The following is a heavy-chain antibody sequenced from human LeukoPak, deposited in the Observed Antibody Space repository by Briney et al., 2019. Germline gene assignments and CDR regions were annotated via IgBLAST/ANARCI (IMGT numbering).Heavy chain of an antibody. CDR3: ARLITMVRGVIRYFDL. J-gene: IGHJ2*01. CDR2: MNPNSGNT. Sequence: EASVKVSCKASGYTFTSYDINWVRQATGQGLEWMGWMNPNSGNTGYAQKFQGRVTITADKSTSTAYMELSSLRSEDTAVYYCARLITMVRGVIRYFDLWGRGTLVTVSS. V-gene: IGHV1-8*03. CDR1: GYTFTSYD. D-gene: IGHD3-10*01.